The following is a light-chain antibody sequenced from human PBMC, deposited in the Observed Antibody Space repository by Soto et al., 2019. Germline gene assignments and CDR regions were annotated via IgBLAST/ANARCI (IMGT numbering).Light chain of an antibody. Sequence: SYELTQPPSVSVAPGQTASITCGGDNIGGRSVYWCQQKPGQAPVVVVDHDSDRPSGIPERFSGSNSGNMATLTISRVEAGDEAVYHCQVWDYSTDDVVFGGGTKVTVL. CDR2: HDS. J-gene: IGLJ2*01. V-gene: IGLV3-21*02. CDR1: NIGGRS. CDR3: QVWDYSTDDVV.